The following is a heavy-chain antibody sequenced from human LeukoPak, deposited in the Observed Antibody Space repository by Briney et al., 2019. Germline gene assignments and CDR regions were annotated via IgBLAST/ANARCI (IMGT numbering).Heavy chain of an antibody. J-gene: IGHJ4*02. CDR3: ARAARLSVFDY. Sequence: ASVKVSCKASGYTFTSYAMHWVRQAPGQRLEWMGWINAGNGNTKYSQKFQGRVTITRDTSAGTAYMELSSLRSEDTAVYYCARAARLSVFDYWGQGTLVTVSS. D-gene: IGHD6-6*01. CDR1: GYTFTSYA. V-gene: IGHV1-3*01. CDR2: INAGNGNT.